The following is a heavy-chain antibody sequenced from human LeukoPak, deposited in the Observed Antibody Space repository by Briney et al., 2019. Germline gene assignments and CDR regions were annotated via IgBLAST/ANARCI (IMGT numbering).Heavy chain of an antibody. CDR1: GGSISSYY. J-gene: IGHJ5*02. CDR3: ARRTRAYYYDSSGYFDP. D-gene: IGHD3-22*01. CDR2: IYYSGST. V-gene: IGHV4-59*01. Sequence: SETLSLTCTVSGGSISSYYWSWIRQPPGKGLEWIGYIYYSGSTNYNPSLKSRVTISVDTSKNQFSLKLSSVPAADTAVYYCARRTRAYYYDSSGYFDPWGQGTLVTVSS.